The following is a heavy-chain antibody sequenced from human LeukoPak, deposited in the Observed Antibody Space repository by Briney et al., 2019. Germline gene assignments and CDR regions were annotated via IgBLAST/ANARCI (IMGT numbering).Heavy chain of an antibody. J-gene: IGHJ3*02. Sequence: GGSLRLSCEASRFSFSSYFLHWVRQAPGKGLEWVGHLKSKTDGGTTDYAAPVKGRFTISRDGSKNTLYLQMNSLKTEDTAVYYCTKFFLGRRDYVWESYRYLAFDIWGHGTMVTVSS. V-gene: IGHV3-15*01. CDR1: RFSFSSYF. CDR3: TKFFLGRRDYVWESYRYLAFDI. CDR2: LKSKTDGGTT. D-gene: IGHD3-16*02.